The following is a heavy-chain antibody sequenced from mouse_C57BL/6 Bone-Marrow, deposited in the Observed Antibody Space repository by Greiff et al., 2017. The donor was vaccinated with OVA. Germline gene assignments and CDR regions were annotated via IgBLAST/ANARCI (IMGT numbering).Heavy chain of an antibody. CDR3: ARANSNYEGFAY. D-gene: IGHD2-5*01. CDR2: IDPSDSYT. V-gene: IGHV1-69*01. CDR1: GYTFTSYW. Sequence: QVQLQQPGAELVMPGASVKLSCKASGYTFTSYWMHWVKQRPGQGLEWIGEIDPSDSYTNYNQKFKVKSTLTVDKSSITAYIQLSSLTSEDSAVYYCARANSNYEGFAYWGQGTLVTVSA. J-gene: IGHJ3*01.